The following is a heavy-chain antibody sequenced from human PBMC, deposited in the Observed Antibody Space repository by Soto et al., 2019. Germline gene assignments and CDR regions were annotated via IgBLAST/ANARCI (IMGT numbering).Heavy chain of an antibody. J-gene: IGHJ5*02. CDR2: IYYSGST. Sequence: SETLSLTCTVSGGSISSYYWSWIRQPPGKGLEWIGYIYYSGSTNYNPSLKSRVTISLDTSKNQFSLKLSSVTAADTAVYYCARLGGYYQSLDPWSQGTLVTVSS. D-gene: IGHD3-22*01. CDR1: GGSISSYY. CDR3: ARLGGYYQSLDP. V-gene: IGHV4-59*08.